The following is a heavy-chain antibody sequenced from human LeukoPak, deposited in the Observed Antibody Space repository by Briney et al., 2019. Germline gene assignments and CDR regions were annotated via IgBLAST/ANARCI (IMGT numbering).Heavy chain of an antibody. J-gene: IGHJ4*02. V-gene: IGHV4-39*07. D-gene: IGHD3-16*01. CDR3: ARGGAQFPFDY. CDR1: GGSIGNSDSY. Sequence: SETLSLTCTVSGGSIGNSDSYWGWIRQPPGKGLEWVGSIYDSGNTYYNPSLKSRVTISVDTSKNQFSLKLSSVTAADTAVYYCARGGAQFPFDYWGQGTLVTVSS. CDR2: IYDSGNT.